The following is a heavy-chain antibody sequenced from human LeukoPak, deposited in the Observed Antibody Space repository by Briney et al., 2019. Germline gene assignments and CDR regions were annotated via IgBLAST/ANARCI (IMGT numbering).Heavy chain of an antibody. CDR1: GFTFSSYA. D-gene: IGHD6-19*01. CDR2: ISSNGGST. Sequence: PGGSLRLSCAASGFTFSSYAMHWVRQAPGKGLEYVSAISSNGGSTYYANSVKGRFTISRDNSKNTLYLQMGSLRAEDTAVYYCARPGPSSGWQNPFDYWGQGTLVTVSS. V-gene: IGHV3-64*01. CDR3: ARPGPSSGWQNPFDY. J-gene: IGHJ4*02.